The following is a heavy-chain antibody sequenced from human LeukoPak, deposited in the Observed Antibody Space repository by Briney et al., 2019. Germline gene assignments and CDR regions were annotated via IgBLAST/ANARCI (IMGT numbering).Heavy chain of an antibody. CDR1: GYTFTSYG. D-gene: IGHD3-10*01. CDR3: ARDWRGGYGKVYYGMDV. Sequence: ASVKVSCKASGYTFTSYGISWVRQAPGQGLEWMGWISAYNGNTNYAQKLQGRVTMTTDTSTSTAYMELRSLRSDDTAVYYCARDWRGGYGKVYYGMDVWGQGTTVTVSS. J-gene: IGHJ6*02. CDR2: ISAYNGNT. V-gene: IGHV1-18*01.